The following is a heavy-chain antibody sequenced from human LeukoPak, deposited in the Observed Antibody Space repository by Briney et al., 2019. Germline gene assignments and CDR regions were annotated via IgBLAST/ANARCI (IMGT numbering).Heavy chain of an antibody. CDR2: ITGEGGFT. D-gene: IGHD3-10*01. J-gene: IGHJ4*02. CDR1: GFTFDDYA. Sequence: GGSLRLSCAASGFTFDDYAMHWVRQPPGKGLEWVSLITGEGGFTCHADSVKGRFTISRDNSKNSLYLQMNSLRTEDTSLYYCAKSRNYGSGSYLDYWGPGTLVTVSS. V-gene: IGHV3-43*02. CDR3: AKSRNYGSGSYLDY.